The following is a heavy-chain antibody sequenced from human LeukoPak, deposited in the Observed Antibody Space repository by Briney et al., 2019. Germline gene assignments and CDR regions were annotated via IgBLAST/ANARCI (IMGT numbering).Heavy chain of an antibody. CDR2: MNPNSGNT. V-gene: IGHV1-8*01. Sequence: ASVKASCKASGYTFTSYDINWVRQATGQGPEWMGWMNPNSGNTGYAQKFQGRVTMTRNTSINTAYMELSSLRSEDTAVYYCARRKIDIVVVPAAISGTAKSRPIMDVWGKGTTVTVSS. CDR3: ARRKIDIVVVPAAISGTAKSRPIMDV. J-gene: IGHJ6*03. CDR1: GYTFTSYD. D-gene: IGHD2-2*02.